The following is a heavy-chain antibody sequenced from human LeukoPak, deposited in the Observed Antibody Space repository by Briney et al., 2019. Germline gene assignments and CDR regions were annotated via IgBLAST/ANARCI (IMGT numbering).Heavy chain of an antibody. J-gene: IGHJ4*02. CDR2: ITHSGST. CDR3: ARDLMT. V-gene: IGHV4-34*01. CDR1: GGSFSGKY. Sequence: SETLSLTCAVYGGSFSGKYWTWIRQPPHKGLEWIGEITHSGSTYYNPSLKSRVTISVGTSRNQFSLKLNSVTAADTAVYYRARDLMTWGQGTLVTVSS.